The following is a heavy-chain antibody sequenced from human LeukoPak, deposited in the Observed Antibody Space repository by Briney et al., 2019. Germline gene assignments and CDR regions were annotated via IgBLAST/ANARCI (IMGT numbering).Heavy chain of an antibody. CDR3: TRSAVVLPYYFDY. CDR2: FDPENGET. V-gene: IGHV1-24*01. Sequence: GASVKVSCKVSGYSLTELSMHWVRQAPGKGPEWMGCFDPENGETPYAQEFEGRVTLTEDTSTDTAYMELSRLRSEDTALYYCTRSAVVLPYYFDYWGQGTLVTVSS. D-gene: IGHD3-22*01. J-gene: IGHJ4*02. CDR1: GYSLTELS.